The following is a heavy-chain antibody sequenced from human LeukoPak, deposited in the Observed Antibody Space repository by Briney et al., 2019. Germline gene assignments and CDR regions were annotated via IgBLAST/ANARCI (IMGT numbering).Heavy chain of an antibody. CDR1: GGSISSGGYS. CDR2: IYHSGST. V-gene: IGHV4-30-2*01. D-gene: IGHD3-22*01. Sequence: KPSQTLSLTCAVSGGSISSGGYSWSWIRQPPGKGLEWIGYIYHSGSTYYNPSLKSRVTISVDRSENQFSLKLSSVTAADTAVYYCARAIYYDSSGYYFDYWGQGTLVTVSS. CDR3: ARAIYYDSSGYYFDY. J-gene: IGHJ4*02.